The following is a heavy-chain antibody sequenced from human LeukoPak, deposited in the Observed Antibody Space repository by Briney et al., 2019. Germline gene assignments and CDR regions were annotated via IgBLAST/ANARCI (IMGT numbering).Heavy chain of an antibody. CDR2: ISPDDSDT. J-gene: IGHJ2*01. CDR3: ARLIVVVTGRCYFDL. CDR1: GYSFTSQR. V-gene: IGHV5-51*01. D-gene: IGHD2-21*02. Sequence: GESLKISCKGSGYSFTSQRIGWVRQMPGEGLEWMGIISPDDSDTRYSPSFQGQVTISADKSISTAYLQWNSLKASDAAMYYCARLIVVVTGRCYFDLWGRGTLVTVSS.